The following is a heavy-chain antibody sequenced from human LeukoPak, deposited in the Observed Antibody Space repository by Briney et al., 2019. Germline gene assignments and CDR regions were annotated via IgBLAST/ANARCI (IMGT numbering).Heavy chain of an antibody. CDR1: GFTFSSYA. CDR2: ISYDGSNK. V-gene: IGHV3-30-3*01. J-gene: IGHJ4*02. Sequence: ESGGSLRLSCAASGFTFSSYAMHWVRQAPGKGLEWVAVISYDGSNKYYADSVKGRFTISRDNSKNTLYLQMNSLRAEDTAVYYCARDLEALGDYWGQGTLVTVSS. CDR3: ARDLEALGDY. D-gene: IGHD7-27*01.